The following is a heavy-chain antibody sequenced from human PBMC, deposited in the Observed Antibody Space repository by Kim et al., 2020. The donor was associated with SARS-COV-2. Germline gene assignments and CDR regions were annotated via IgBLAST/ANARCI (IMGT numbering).Heavy chain of an antibody. J-gene: IGHJ4*02. D-gene: IGHD6-13*01. CDR3: ARDLSGSEQALFV. Sequence: ASVTVSCKASGYTFTSYGISWVRQAPGQGLEWMGWISAYNGNTNYAQKVQGRVTMTTDTSASTAYMELRSLRSDDTAVYYCARDLSGSEQALFVWGQGTLVTVSS. V-gene: IGHV1-18*01. CDR1: GYTFTSYG. CDR2: ISAYNGNT.